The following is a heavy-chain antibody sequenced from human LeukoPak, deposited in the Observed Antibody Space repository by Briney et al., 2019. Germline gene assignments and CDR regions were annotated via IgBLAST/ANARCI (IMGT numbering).Heavy chain of an antibody. J-gene: IGHJ3*02. V-gene: IGHV3-11*03. CDR1: GFFVRDYC. Sequence: PGGSLRLSCAASGFFVRDYCMTWIRQAPGKGLEGLSYIISSGSDTNYADSVWGRITVSRDSAQNSLHLQMDSLRADDTAVYYCARVGHNHAFDIWGQGTVVTVSS. CDR2: IISSGSDT. CDR3: ARVGHNHAFDI. D-gene: IGHD1-1*01.